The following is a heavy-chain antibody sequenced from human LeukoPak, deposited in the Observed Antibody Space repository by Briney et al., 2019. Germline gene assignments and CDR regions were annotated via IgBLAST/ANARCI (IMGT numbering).Heavy chain of an antibody. CDR2: IYYSGST. J-gene: IGHJ4*02. V-gene: IGHV4-39*07. Sequence: SETLSLTCTVSGGSISSSSYYWGWIRQPPGKGLEWIGSIYYSGSTYYNPSLKSRVTISVDTSKNQFSLKLSSVTAADTAVYYCARRGSSGYLNYFDYWGQGTLVTVSS. D-gene: IGHD3-22*01. CDR1: GGSISSSSYY. CDR3: ARRGSSGYLNYFDY.